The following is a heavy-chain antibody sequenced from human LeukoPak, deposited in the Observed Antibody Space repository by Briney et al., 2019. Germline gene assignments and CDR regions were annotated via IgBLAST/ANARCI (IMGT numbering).Heavy chain of an antibody. Sequence: PSQTLSLTCAVYGGSFSGYYWTWIRQSPGKGLEWIGEINHGVGTNYNPSLKSRVTIAEDTSKNQFSLKLTSVTAADTAVYYCARVGCSGGSCYWSDYWGQGTLVTVSS. D-gene: IGHD2-15*01. CDR1: GGSFSGYY. J-gene: IGHJ4*02. CDR2: INHGVGT. CDR3: ARVGCSGGSCYWSDY. V-gene: IGHV4-34*01.